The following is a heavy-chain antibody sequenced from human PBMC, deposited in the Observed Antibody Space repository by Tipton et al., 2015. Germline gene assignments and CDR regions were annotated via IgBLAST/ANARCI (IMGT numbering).Heavy chain of an antibody. Sequence: TLSLTRTVSGGSISSYHWSWIRQPPGKGLEWIGYIYSSGSTNYNPSLKSRVTISVDTSKNQFSLKLSSVTAADTAVYYCATSIRLEWYPRVYGMDVWGQGTTVTVSS. J-gene: IGHJ6*02. CDR1: GGSISSYH. D-gene: IGHD3-3*01. V-gene: IGHV4-59*07. CDR3: ATSIRLEWYPRVYGMDV. CDR2: IYSSGST.